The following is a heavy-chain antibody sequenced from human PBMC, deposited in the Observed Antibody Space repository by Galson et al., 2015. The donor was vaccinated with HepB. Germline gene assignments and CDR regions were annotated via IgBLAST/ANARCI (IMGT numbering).Heavy chain of an antibody. J-gene: IGHJ3*02. D-gene: IGHD3-22*01. V-gene: IGHV3-23*01. CDR3: AKDLDYYDSSGYYYEDAFDI. Sequence: SLRLSCAASGFTFSSYAMSWVRQAPGKGLEWVSAISGSGGSTYYADSVKGRFTISRDNSKNTLYLQMNSLRAEDTAVYYCAKDLDYYDSSGYYYEDAFDIWGQGTMVTVSS. CDR1: GFTFSSYA. CDR2: ISGSGGST.